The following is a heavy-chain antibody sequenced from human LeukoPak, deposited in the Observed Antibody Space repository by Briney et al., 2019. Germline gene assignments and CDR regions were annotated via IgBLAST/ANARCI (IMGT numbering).Heavy chain of an antibody. V-gene: IGHV1-46*01. Sequence: ASVKVSCKASGYTFTSYYMHWVRQAPGQGLEWMRIINPSGGSTSYAQKFQGRVTMTRDTSTSTVYMELSSLRSEDTAVYYCARDRVGATSDHYYYYGMDVWGQGTTVTVSS. J-gene: IGHJ6*02. CDR3: ARDRVGATSDHYYYYGMDV. D-gene: IGHD1-26*01. CDR2: INPSGGST. CDR1: GYTFTSYY.